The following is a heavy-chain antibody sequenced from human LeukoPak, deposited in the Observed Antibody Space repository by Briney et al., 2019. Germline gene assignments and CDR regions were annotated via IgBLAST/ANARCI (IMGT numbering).Heavy chain of an antibody. V-gene: IGHV1-2*04. CDR3: ARDVWGDYWFDP. Sequence: ASVKVSCKASGYTFTGYYMHWARQAPGQGLEWMGWINPNSGGTNYAQKFQGWVTMTRDTSISTACMELSRLRSDDTAVYYCARDVWGDYWFDPWGQGTLVTVSS. CDR1: GYTFTGYY. CDR2: INPNSGGT. D-gene: IGHD2-21*02. J-gene: IGHJ5*02.